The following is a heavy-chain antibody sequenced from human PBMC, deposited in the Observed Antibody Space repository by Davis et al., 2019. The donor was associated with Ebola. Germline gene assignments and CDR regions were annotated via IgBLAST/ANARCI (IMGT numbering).Heavy chain of an antibody. CDR2: IRSKANSYET. Sequence: GESLKISCAASGFTFSGTAMHWVRQAYGKGLEWVGRIRSKANSYETSYAASVIGRFTVSRDDSKNTAYLQMNSLKTEDTAVYYCTSQTRKYCSGGKCYGDYYYYAMDVWGQGTTVTVSS. CDR1: GFTFSGTA. CDR3: TSQTRKYCSGGKCYGDYYYYAMDV. J-gene: IGHJ6*02. D-gene: IGHD2-15*01. V-gene: IGHV3-73*01.